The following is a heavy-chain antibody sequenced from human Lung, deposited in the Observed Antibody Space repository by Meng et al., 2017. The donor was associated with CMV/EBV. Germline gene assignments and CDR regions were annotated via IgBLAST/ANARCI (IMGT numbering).Heavy chain of an antibody. Sequence: SETLSLTCTVSGSSISSNYWSWSRRAPGKGLEYIGSISYTGYIEYNPSLKGRVNISLDTSKNHFSLKQTYVTAADTVMYYCAGPDDMGSSPHDPFDMWGQGTMVTVSS. V-gene: IGHV4-59*01. CDR1: GSSISSNY. J-gene: IGHJ3*02. CDR2: ISYTGYI. CDR3: AGPDDMGSSPHDPFDM. D-gene: IGHD1-1*01.